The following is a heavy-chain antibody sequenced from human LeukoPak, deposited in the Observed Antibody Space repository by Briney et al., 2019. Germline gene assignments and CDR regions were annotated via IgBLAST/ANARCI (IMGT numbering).Heavy chain of an antibody. CDR3: ARANYYGSGRAAFDI. Sequence: GGSLRLSCAASGFTFIRHWVHWVRQAPGKGLVWVSRINSDGSSTSYADSVKGRFTISRDNAKNTLYLQMNSLRAEDTAVYYCARANYYGSGRAAFDIWGQGTMVTVSS. D-gene: IGHD3-10*01. V-gene: IGHV3-74*01. J-gene: IGHJ3*02. CDR1: GFTFIRHW. CDR2: INSDGSST.